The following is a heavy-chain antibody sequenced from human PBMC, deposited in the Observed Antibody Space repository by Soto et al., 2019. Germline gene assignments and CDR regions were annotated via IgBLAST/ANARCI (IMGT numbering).Heavy chain of an antibody. CDR2: ISSNSNYK. CDR3: ARATGYYHTSGSDS. J-gene: IGHJ4*02. D-gene: IGHD3-22*01. V-gene: IGHV3-11*06. Sequence: GGSLRLSCAASGFTFSDYYMSWIRQAPGKGLEWISYISSNSNYKNHADSVRGRFTISRDNAKKSLYLQMNGLRAEDTAVYYCARATGYYHTSGSDSWGQGTLVTVSS. CDR1: GFTFSDYY.